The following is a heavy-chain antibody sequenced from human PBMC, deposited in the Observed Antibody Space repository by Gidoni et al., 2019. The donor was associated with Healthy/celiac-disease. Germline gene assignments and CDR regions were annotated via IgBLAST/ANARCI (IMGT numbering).Heavy chain of an antibody. D-gene: IGHD5-12*01. V-gene: IGHV4-59*01. CDR3: ARFDGYNCYFDY. CDR1: GGSISSYY. J-gene: IGHJ4*02. CDR2: IYYSGST. Sequence: QVQLQESGTGLVKSSETLPLTCTVSGGSISSYYWSWIRQPPGKGLEWIGYIYYSGSTNYNPSLKSRVTISVDTSKNQFSLKLSSVAAADTAVYYCARFDGYNCYFDYWGQGTLVTVSS.